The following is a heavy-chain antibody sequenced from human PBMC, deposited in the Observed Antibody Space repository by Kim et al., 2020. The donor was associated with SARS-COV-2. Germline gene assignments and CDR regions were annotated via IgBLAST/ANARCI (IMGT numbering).Heavy chain of an antibody. CDR3: AKEEGYYGSGSYRY. CDR2: IWYDGSNK. J-gene: IGHJ4*02. CDR1: GFTFSSYG. V-gene: IGHV3-33*06. D-gene: IGHD3-10*01. Sequence: GGSLRLSCAASGFTFSSYGMHWVRQAPGKGLEWVAVIWYDGSNKYYADSVKGRFTISRDNSKNTLYLQMNSLRAEDTAVYYCAKEEGYYGSGSYRYWGQGTLVTVSS.